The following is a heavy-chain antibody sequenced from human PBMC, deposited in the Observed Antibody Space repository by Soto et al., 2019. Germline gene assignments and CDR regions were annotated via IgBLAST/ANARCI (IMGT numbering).Heavy chain of an antibody. Sequence: QLQLQESGPGLVKPSETLSLTCTVSGGSISSSSYYWGWIRQPPGKGLEWIGSIYYSGSTYYNPSLKSRVTISVDTSKNQFPLKLSSVTAADTAVYYCARNYDFWSGYYTSGGGWNWFDPWGQGTLVTVSS. CDR1: GGSISSSSYY. CDR2: IYYSGST. V-gene: IGHV4-39*01. CDR3: ARNYDFWSGYYTSGGGWNWFDP. D-gene: IGHD3-3*01. J-gene: IGHJ5*02.